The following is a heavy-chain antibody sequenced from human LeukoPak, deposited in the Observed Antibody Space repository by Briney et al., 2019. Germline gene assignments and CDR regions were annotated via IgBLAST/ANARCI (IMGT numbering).Heavy chain of an antibody. Sequence: GGSLRLSCVVSGFTFSRYAMSWVRQAPGKGLEWVSSSRRGGDGTYNAESVRGRCTISRDISQNTLYLQMSRLTVEDTAVYFCAGDWVDDDSGIEYWGQGILVTVSS. V-gene: IGHV3-23*01. CDR2: SRRGGDGT. CDR1: GFTFSRYA. D-gene: IGHD6-25*01. CDR3: AGDWVDDDSGIEY. J-gene: IGHJ4*02.